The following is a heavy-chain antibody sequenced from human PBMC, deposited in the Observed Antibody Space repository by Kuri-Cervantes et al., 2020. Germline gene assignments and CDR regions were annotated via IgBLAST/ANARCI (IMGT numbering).Heavy chain of an antibody. CDR1: GFTFSSYG. Sequence: GGSLRLSCAASGFTFSSYGMHWVRQAPGKGLEWVAVIWYDGSNKYYADSVKGRFTISRDNAKNSLYLQMNSLRAEDTAVYYCARDPCGGDCTYYFDYWGQGTLVTVSS. D-gene: IGHD2-21*02. CDR2: IWYDGSNK. CDR3: ARDPCGGDCTYYFDY. J-gene: IGHJ4*02. V-gene: IGHV3-33*08.